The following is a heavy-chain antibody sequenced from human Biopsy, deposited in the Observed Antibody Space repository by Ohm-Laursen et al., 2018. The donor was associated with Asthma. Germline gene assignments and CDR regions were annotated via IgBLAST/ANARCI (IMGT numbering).Heavy chain of an antibody. CDR2: ISVYNGNT. CDR3: ARAVDYSHYYGIDV. CDR1: GYTFNSAG. Sequence: ASAKVSCKTSGYTFNSAGITWVRQAPGQGLEWMGWISVYNGNTKIAQKLQDRVTMITDTSTSTAYMELRSLRSDDTAVYFCARAVDYSHYYGIDVWGQGTTVTVS. V-gene: IGHV1-18*01. D-gene: IGHD3-10*01. J-gene: IGHJ6*02.